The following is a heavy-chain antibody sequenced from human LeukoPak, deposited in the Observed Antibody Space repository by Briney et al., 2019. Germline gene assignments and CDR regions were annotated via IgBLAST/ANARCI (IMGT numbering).Heavy chain of an antibody. D-gene: IGHD3-22*01. CDR3: AKLGEDSSGYSNWFDP. CDR1: GYSISSSNW. J-gene: IGHJ5*02. CDR2: IYSSGST. V-gene: IGHV4-28*01. Sequence: SDTLSLTCAVSGYSISSSNWWGWIRQPPGKGLEWIGYIYSSGSTYYNPSLKGRVTMSVDTSKNQFSLKLNSVTAVDTAAYYCAKLGEDSSGYSNWFDPWGQGTLVTVSS.